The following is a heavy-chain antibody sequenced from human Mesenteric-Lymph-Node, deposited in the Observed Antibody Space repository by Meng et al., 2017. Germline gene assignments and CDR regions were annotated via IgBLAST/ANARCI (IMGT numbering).Heavy chain of an antibody. CDR2: IIPIFGTA. CDR1: GGSFRSYA. D-gene: IGHD3-22*01. CDR3: AKDRAYDRNAFDI. V-gene: IGHV1-69*13. Sequence: SVKVSCKASGGSFRSYAINWVRQAPGQGLEWMGAIIPIFGTANYAQMFQGRVTITADESTSTVYMELNSLRSGDTAVYYCAKDRAYDRNAFDIWGQGTLVTVSS. J-gene: IGHJ3*02.